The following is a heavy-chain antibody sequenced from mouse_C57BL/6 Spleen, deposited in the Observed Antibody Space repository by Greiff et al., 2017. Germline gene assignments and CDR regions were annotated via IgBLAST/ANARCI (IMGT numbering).Heavy chain of an antibody. Sequence: EVQRVESGGGLVKPGGSLKLSCAASGFTFSSYAMSWVRQTPEQRLEWVATISDGGSDTYYPDNVKGGFTISRDNAKNNLYLQMSHLKSEDTAMYYCAREGDGYSAWFAYWGQGTLVTVSA. CDR2: ISDGGSDT. CDR3: AREGDGYSAWFAY. CDR1: GFTFSSYA. D-gene: IGHD2-3*01. V-gene: IGHV5-4*01. J-gene: IGHJ3*01.